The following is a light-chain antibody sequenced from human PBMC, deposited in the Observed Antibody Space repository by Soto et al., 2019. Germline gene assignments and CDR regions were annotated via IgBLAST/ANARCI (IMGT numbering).Light chain of an antibody. V-gene: IGLV3-25*02. CDR2: KDT. CDR3: QSADSSGTWV. CDR1: ALPKQY. Sequence: SYELTQPPSVSVSPGQTARITCSGDALPKQYAYWYQQKPGQAPVLVIYKDTERPSGIPERFSGSSSGTTVTLTISGVQAEAEADYYCQSADSSGTWVFGGGTQLTVL. J-gene: IGLJ3*02.